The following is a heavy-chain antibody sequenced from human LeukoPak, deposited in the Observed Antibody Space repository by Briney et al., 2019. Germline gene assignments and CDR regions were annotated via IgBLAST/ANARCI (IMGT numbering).Heavy chain of an antibody. CDR2: IYSSAST. CDR3: ARGNSGYDYAFDI. J-gene: IGHJ3*02. D-gene: IGHD5-12*01. CDR1: GGSISSYH. V-gene: IGHV4-59*01. Sequence: SETLSLTCTVSGGSISSYHWSWIRQPPGKGLQWIGFIYSSASTNYNPSLKSRVTISLDTSKNQFSLRVSSVTSADTAVYYCARGNSGYDYAFDIWGQGTMVTVSS.